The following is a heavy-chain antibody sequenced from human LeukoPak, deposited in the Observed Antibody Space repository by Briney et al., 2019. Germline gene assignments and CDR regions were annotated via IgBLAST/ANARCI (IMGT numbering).Heavy chain of an antibody. CDR2: IYYSGST. J-gene: IGHJ6*02. CDR3: ARDDYSDPTYYYGMDV. Sequence: PSETLSLTCTVSGGSFSTYYWSWIRQPPGKGLEWIGYIYYSGSTNYNPSLKSRVTISVDTSKNQFSLKLSSVTAADTAVYYCARDDYSDPTYYYGMDVWGQGTTVTVSS. D-gene: IGHD4-17*01. CDR1: GGSFSTYY. V-gene: IGHV4-59*01.